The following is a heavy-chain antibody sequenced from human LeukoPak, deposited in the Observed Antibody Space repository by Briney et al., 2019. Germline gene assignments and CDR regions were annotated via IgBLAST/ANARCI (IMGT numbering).Heavy chain of an antibody. CDR1: GGSISSGGYS. J-gene: IGHJ4*02. CDR3: AAMVRGVVDY. CDR2: IYHSGST. V-gene: IGHV4-30-2*01. Sequence: SQTLSLTCAVSGGSISSGGYSWSWLRQPPGRGLEWIGYIYHSGSTYYNPSLKSRVTISVDRSKNQFSLKLSSVTAADTAVYYCAAMVRGVVDYWGQGTLVTVSS. D-gene: IGHD3-10*01.